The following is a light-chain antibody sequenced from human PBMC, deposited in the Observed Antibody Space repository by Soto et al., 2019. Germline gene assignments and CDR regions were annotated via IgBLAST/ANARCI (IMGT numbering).Light chain of an antibody. CDR3: CSYAGSITFVV. J-gene: IGLJ2*01. CDR2: EAT. V-gene: IGLV2-23*01. Sequence: QSALTQPASVSGSPGQSITISCTGTSSNVGSYNLVSWYQHHPGNAPKLIIYEATKRPSGISDRFSGSKSGNTASLTISGLQAEDVADYYCCSYAGSITFVVLGGGTQLTVL. CDR1: SSNVGSYNL.